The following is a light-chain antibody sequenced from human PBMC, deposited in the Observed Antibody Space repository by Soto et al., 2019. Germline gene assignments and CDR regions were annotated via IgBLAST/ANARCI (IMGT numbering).Light chain of an antibody. CDR2: EVS. Sequence: QSALTQPPSASGSPGQPVTIFCTGTSSDVGGYNYVSWYQQHPGKAPKLMIYEVSKRPSGVPDRFSGSKSGNTASLPVSGLQGEDEADYYCSSYAGSSNFYAFGTGTKLTVL. V-gene: IGLV2-8*01. J-gene: IGLJ1*01. CDR1: SSDVGGYNY. CDR3: SSYAGSSNFYA.